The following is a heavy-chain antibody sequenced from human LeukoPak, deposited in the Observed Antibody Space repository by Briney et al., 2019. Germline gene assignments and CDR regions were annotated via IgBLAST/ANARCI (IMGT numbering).Heavy chain of an antibody. Sequence: GGSLRLSCAASGFTFSSYWMSWVRQAPGKGLEWVAFIRSDGSEKYYADSVKGRFTVSRDNSKNMVFLQMNSLRTEDTAVYYCAKDLPTAYFDYWGQGTLVTVSS. V-gene: IGHV3-30*02. D-gene: IGHD2-21*02. CDR1: GFTFSSYW. CDR3: AKDLPTAYFDY. CDR2: IRSDGSEK. J-gene: IGHJ4*02.